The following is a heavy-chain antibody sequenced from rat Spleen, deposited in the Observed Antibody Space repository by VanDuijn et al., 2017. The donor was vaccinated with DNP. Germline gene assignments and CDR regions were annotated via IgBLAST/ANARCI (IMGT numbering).Heavy chain of an antibody. D-gene: IGHD1-6*01. V-gene: IGHV5-27*01. CDR1: GFTFSSYY. CDR3: ATYYGFNSYFFDY. Sequence: EVQLVETGGGLVQPGRSLKLSCAASGFTFSSYYMAWVRQAPKKGLEWVAAISPSGSRTYYPDSVKGRFTISRDNAKSSLYLQMNSLKSEDTATYFCATYYGFNSYFFDYWGQGVMVTVSS. CDR2: ISPSGSRT. J-gene: IGHJ2*01.